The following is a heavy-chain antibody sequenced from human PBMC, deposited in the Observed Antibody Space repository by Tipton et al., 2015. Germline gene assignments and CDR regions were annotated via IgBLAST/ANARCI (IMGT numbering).Heavy chain of an antibody. CDR2: LSYSGKT. V-gene: IGHV4-39*07. J-gene: IGHJ4*02. D-gene: IGHD4-11*01. CDR1: GGSISNSNYY. CDR3: ARGYSNYWGY. Sequence: TLSLTCTVSGGSISNSNYYWGWIRQPPGKGLEWIGSLSYSGKTDYNPPLRSRVTISVDKSKNQFSLKLTSVTAADTAVYYCARGYSNYWGYWGQGTLVTVSS.